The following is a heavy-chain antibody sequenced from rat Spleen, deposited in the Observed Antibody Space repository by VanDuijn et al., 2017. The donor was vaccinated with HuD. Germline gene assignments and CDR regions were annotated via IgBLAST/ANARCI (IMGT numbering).Heavy chain of an antibody. CDR3: VRQDTSGYSNWFAY. CDR2: ISAGGDST. D-gene: IGHD4-3*01. CDR1: GFTFSDYY. Sequence: EVQLVESDGGLVQPGRSLKLSCAASGFTFSDYYMAWVRQAPTKGLEWVAYISAGGDSTYYRDSVKGRFTISRDNAKSTLYLQMDSLRSEDTATYYCVRQDTSGYSNWFAYWGQGTLVTVSS. V-gene: IGHV5-25*01. J-gene: IGHJ3*01.